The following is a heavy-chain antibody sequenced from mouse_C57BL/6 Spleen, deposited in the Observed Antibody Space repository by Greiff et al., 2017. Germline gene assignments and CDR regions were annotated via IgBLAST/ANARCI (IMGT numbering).Heavy chain of an antibody. D-gene: IGHD1-1*01. CDR2: IDPSDSYS. CDR1: GYTFTSYW. V-gene: IGHV1-50*01. J-gene: IGHJ4*01. Sequence: VKLQQPGAELVKPGASVKLSCKASGYTFTSYWMQWVKQRPGQGLEWIGEIDPSDSYSNYNQKFKGKATLTVDTSSSTAYMQLSSLTSEDSAVYYCARYPPYYYGSSYNYAMDYWGQGTSVTVSS. CDR3: ARYPPYYYGSSYNYAMDY.